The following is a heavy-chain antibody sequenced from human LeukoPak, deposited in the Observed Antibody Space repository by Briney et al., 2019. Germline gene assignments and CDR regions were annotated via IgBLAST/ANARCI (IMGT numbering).Heavy chain of an antibody. CDR1: GYTFNSYY. J-gene: IGHJ4*02. V-gene: IGHV1-46*02. Sequence: GASVKVPCKASGYTFNSYYMHWVRQAPGQGLEWMGIINPSGGSTSYAQKFQGRVTMTRDASTSTVYMELSSLRSEDTAVYYCARDSGPAPFDYWGQGTLVTVSS. D-gene: IGHD2-2*01. CDR2: INPSGGST. CDR3: ARDSGPAPFDY.